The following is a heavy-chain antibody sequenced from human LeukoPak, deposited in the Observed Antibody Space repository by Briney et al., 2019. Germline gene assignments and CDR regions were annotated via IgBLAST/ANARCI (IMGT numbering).Heavy chain of an antibody. CDR3: ARPDSGSYGNHYYHGVGV. CDR1: GYSFTSYD. CDR2: MNPNSGHT. V-gene: IGHV1-8*01. D-gene: IGHD1-26*01. Sequence: GASVKVSCKASGYSFTSYDINWVRQAAGQGLEWMGWMNPNSGHTGYAQKFQGRFTMTRDTSTNTAYMEVISLRFEDTAVYYCARPDSGSYGNHYYHGVGVWGQGTAVTVSS. J-gene: IGHJ6*02.